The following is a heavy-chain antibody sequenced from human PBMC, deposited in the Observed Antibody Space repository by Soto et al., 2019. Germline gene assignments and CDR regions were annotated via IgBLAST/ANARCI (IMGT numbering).Heavy chain of an antibody. J-gene: IGHJ6*02. Sequence: EVQLVESGGGLVQPGGSLKLSCTASGFIFSGSAIHWVRQASGKGLEWVGRIRSRANNYATSSAASVKGRFFFSRDDSKNTAYLQMNTLKNEDTAVYYCRRGQGAAIGDYYYHGMDVWGQGTTVTVSS. V-gene: IGHV3-73*02. CDR3: RRGQGAAIGDYYYHGMDV. CDR2: IRSRANNYAT. CDR1: GFIFSGSA. D-gene: IGHD2-2*02.